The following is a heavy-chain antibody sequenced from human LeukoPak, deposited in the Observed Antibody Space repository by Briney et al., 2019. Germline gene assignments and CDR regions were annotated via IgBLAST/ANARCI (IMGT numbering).Heavy chain of an antibody. V-gene: IGHV3-21*01. CDR3: TRAVAADDFSPGY. CDR1: GFTFSDYY. J-gene: IGHJ4*02. D-gene: IGHD3/OR15-3a*01. Sequence: GGSLRLSCAASGFTFSDYYMNWVRQAPGKGLEWVSCISSTSRYIYYADSVKGRFTISRDNAKNSVYLQMNSLRAEDTAVYYCTRAVAADDFSPGYWGQGTLLTVSS. CDR2: ISSTSRYI.